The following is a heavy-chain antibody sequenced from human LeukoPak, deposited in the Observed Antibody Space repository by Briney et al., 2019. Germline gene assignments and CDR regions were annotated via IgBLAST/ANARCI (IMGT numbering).Heavy chain of an antibody. V-gene: IGHV3-30-3*01. CDR1: GFTTSNYA. D-gene: IGHD2-2*01. Sequence: PGTSLRFSCAASGFTTSNYAMRCVRQAPGKGLEWVVVISYDGCFTYYADSVKGRFTIARDNSKSTLSLQMNTLRPADTAVYYCARNLSSVPAAIAYYYVYWGQGTLITVSS. CDR2: ISYDGCFT. CDR3: ARNLSSVPAAIAYYYVY. J-gene: IGHJ4*02.